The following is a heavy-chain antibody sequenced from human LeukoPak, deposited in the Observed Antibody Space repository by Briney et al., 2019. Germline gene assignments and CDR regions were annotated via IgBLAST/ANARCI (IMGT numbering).Heavy chain of an antibody. J-gene: IGHJ3*02. CDR1: GFTFSDSA. V-gene: IGHV3-7*04. CDR3: ARGGIITSYAFEI. CDR2: IKQDGSEK. Sequence: GGSLRLSCAASGFTFSDSAMGWVRQAPGKGLEWVANIKQDGSEKYYVDSVKGRFTISRDNAKNSLYLQMDSLRAEDTAVYYCARGGIITSYAFEIWGQGAMVTVSS. D-gene: IGHD6-6*01.